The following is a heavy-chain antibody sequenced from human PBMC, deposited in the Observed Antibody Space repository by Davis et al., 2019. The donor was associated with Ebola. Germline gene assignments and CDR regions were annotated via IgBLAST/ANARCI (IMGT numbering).Heavy chain of an antibody. D-gene: IGHD6-13*01. CDR1: GYSFTSYW. V-gene: IGHV5-51*01. J-gene: IGHJ5*02. CDR3: ARQDYSTNTFRFDP. CDR2: IYPGDSDT. Sequence: GESLKISCKGSGYSFTSYWIGWVRQMPGKGLEWMGLIYPGDSDTRYSPSFQGQVTFSADKSITTAYLQWGSLKASDTAMYYCARQDYSTNTFRFDPWGQGTLVTVSS.